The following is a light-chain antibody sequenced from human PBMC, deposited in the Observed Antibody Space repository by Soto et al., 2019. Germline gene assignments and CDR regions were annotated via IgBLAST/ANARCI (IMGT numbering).Light chain of an antibody. J-gene: IGKJ1*01. CDR1: QSVGND. CDR2: GAS. V-gene: IGKV3-15*01. Sequence: DIVMTQSPASLSVSPGEGVSLSCRASQSVGNDVAWYQQIPGQAPRLLIYGASTRATSVPARFTGSGSGTDFTLTISSLQSADFAVYYCQQYYNWPPAWTFGQGTRVDIK. CDR3: QQYYNWPPAWT.